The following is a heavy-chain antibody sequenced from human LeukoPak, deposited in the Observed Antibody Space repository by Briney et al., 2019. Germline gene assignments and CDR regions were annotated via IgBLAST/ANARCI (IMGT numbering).Heavy chain of an antibody. D-gene: IGHD2-2*01. V-gene: IGHV3-23*01. CDR2: IDKSGDGA. Sequence: SGGSLRLSCAASGCTSSSHAMNWVRQPPGKGLDWVSSIDKSGDGAFYADSVKGRFTISRDNSKNTLYLQMNSLRREDTAVYYCARRGGTSGWGAFDIWGQGTMVTVSS. CDR1: GCTSSSHA. CDR3: ARRGGTSGWGAFDI. J-gene: IGHJ3*02.